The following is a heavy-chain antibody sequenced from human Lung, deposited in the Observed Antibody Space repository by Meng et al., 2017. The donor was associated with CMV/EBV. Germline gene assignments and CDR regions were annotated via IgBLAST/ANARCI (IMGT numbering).Heavy chain of an antibody. CDR2: IYSGDDST. Sequence: GESLKISCAASGFTFSTFAMSWVRQAPGKGLQWASVIYSGDDSTYYADSVKGRFTISRDNSKNMLYLQMNSLRAEDSAVYFCAKGKWGGYYYYYGMDVWGRGXTVTVSS. D-gene: IGHD1-26*01. CDR3: AKGKWGGYYYYYGMDV. CDR1: GFTFSTFA. V-gene: IGHV3-23*03. J-gene: IGHJ6*02.